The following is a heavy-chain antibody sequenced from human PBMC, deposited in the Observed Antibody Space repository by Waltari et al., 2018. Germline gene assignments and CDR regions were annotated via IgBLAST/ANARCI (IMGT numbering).Heavy chain of an antibody. CDR3: ARGPYYDFWSGYYPDY. V-gene: IGHV3-33*01. CDR1: GFTFSSYG. CDR2: IWYDGSNK. J-gene: IGHJ4*02. D-gene: IGHD3-3*01. Sequence: QVQLVESGGGVVQPGRSLRLSCAASGFTFSSYGMHWVRQAPGKGLEWVEVIWYDGSNKYYADSVKGRFTISRDNSKNTLYLQMNSLRAEDTAVYYCARGPYYDFWSGYYPDYWGQGTLVIVSS.